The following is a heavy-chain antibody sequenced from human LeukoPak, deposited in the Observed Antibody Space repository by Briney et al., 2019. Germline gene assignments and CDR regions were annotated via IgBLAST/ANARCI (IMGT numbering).Heavy chain of an antibody. Sequence: GGSLRLSCAASGFAFSTYAMSWVRQAPGKGLEWVSALSGSGGSTYYADSVKGRFTISRDNSKNTLYLQMNSLRAEVTAVYYCAKDQSYGFDYWGQGTLVTVSS. D-gene: IGHD5-18*01. CDR3: AKDQSYGFDY. V-gene: IGHV3-23*01. CDR1: GFAFSTYA. CDR2: LSGSGGST. J-gene: IGHJ4*02.